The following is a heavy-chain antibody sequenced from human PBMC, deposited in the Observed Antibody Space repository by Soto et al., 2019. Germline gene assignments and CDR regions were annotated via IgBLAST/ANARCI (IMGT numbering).Heavy chain of an antibody. J-gene: IGHJ3*02. CDR2: ISAYNGNT. V-gene: IGHV1-18*01. CDR3: ARGLVGDIVLMVYAYDAFDI. Sequence: ASVKVSCKASGYTFTSYGISWGRQAPGQGLEWMGWISAYNGNTNYAQKLQGRVTMTTDTSTSTAYMELRSLRSDDTAVYYCARGLVGDIVLMVYAYDAFDIWGQGTMVTVSS. CDR1: GYTFTSYG. D-gene: IGHD2-8*01.